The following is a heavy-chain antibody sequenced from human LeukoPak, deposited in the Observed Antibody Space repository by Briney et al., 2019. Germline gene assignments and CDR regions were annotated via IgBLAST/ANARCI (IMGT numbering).Heavy chain of an antibody. D-gene: IGHD6-13*01. CDR1: GFTFSSNG. J-gene: IGHJ5*02. V-gene: IGHV3-23*01. CDR2: ISDSGGGA. CDR3: AKDRPYISSWYGCSTP. Sequence: GGSLRLSCAASGFTFSSNGMTWVRQAPGKGLEWVSTISDSGGGAYYADSVKGRFTISRDSSRSTLYLQMHSLRAEDTAVYYCAKDRPYISSWYGCSTPWGQGTLVTVSS.